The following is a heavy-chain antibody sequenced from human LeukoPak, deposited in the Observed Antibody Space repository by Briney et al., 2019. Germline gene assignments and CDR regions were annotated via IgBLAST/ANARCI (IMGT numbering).Heavy chain of an antibody. Sequence: ASVKVSCKASGYTFTCYYMHWVRQAPGQGLEWMGWINPNSGGTNYAQKFQGRVTMTRDTSISTAYMELSRLRSDDTAVYYCARAAAGYLGFDYWGQGTLVTVSS. CDR2: INPNSGGT. D-gene: IGHD3-9*01. CDR3: ARAAAGYLGFDY. J-gene: IGHJ4*02. V-gene: IGHV1-2*02. CDR1: GYTFTCYY.